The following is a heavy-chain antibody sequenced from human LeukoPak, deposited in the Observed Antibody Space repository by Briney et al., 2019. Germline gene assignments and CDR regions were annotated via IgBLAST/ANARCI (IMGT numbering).Heavy chain of an antibody. Sequence: GGSLRLSCAASGFTFSSYSMNWVRQAPGKGLEWVSSISSSSSYIYYADSVKGRFTISRDNAKNSLYLQMNSLRAEDTAVYYCARDTAPDQYYYGSGSPFDYWGQGTLVTVSS. CDR3: ARDTAPDQYYYGSGSPFDY. V-gene: IGHV3-21*01. CDR1: GFTFSSYS. J-gene: IGHJ4*02. CDR2: ISSSSSYI. D-gene: IGHD3-10*01.